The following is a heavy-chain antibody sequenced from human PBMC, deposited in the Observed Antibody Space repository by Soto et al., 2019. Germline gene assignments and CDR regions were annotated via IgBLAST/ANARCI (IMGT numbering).Heavy chain of an antibody. J-gene: IGHJ6*02. V-gene: IGHV4-39*01. CDR2: IYYSGST. Sequence: SETLSLTCTVSGGSISSSSYYWGWIRQPPGKGLEWIGSIYYSGSTYYNPSLKSRVTISVDTSKNQFSLKLSSVTAADTAVYYCARHSGYDRDSYYYYGMDVWGQGTTVTVSS. CDR3: ARHSGYDRDSYYYYGMDV. CDR1: GGSISSSSYY. D-gene: IGHD5-12*01.